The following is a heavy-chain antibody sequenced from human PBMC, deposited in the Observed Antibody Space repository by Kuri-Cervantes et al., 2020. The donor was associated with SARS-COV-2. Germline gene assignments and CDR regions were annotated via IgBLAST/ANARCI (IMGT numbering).Heavy chain of an antibody. CDR2: INHSGST. CDR1: GGSFSGYY. D-gene: IGHD3-22*01. J-gene: IGHJ4*02. V-gene: IGHV4-34*01. CDR3: ARVSEGGYYYDSSGYLLYYFDY. Sequence: GSLRLSCAVSGGSFSGYYWSWIRQPPGKGLEWIGEINHSGSTNYNPSLKSRVTISVDTSKNQFSLKLSSVTAADTAVYYCARVSEGGYYYDSSGYLLYYFDYWGQGTLVTVSS.